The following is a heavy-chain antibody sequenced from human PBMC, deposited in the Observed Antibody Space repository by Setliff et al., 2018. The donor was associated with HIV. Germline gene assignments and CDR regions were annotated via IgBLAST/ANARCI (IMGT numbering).Heavy chain of an antibody. Sequence: ASVKVSCKASGYTFTGNYIHWVRQAPGQGLEWMGWINPNSGGTNYAQNFQGRVTVTRDTSINTVYLEVNGLKSDDTAVYYCARAMRGVVVTNMYYYYGMDVWGQGTTVTVSS. D-gene: IGHD2-21*02. CDR3: ARAMRGVVVTNMYYYYGMDV. J-gene: IGHJ6*02. CDR1: GYTFTGNY. CDR2: INPNSGGT. V-gene: IGHV1-2*02.